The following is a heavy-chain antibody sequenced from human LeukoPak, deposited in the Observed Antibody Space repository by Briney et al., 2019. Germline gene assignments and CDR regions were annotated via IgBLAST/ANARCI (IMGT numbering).Heavy chain of an antibody. J-gene: IGHJ4*02. D-gene: IGHD3-3*01. CDR1: GGSTGSSNFY. CDR3: ARLGAGPTYYDFWSGYSSFYFDY. CDR2: IHYSGNT. Sequence: SETLSLTCTVSGGSTGSSNFYWGWIRQPPGMGLEWIGGIHYSGNTYYNPSLKSRVTISIDTSKNQFSLKLSSVTAADTAVYYCARLGAGPTYYDFWSGYSSFYFDYWGQGTLVTVSS. V-gene: IGHV4-39*01.